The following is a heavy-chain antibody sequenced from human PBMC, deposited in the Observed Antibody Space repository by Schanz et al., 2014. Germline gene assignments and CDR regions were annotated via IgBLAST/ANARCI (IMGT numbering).Heavy chain of an antibody. V-gene: IGHV1-46*01. J-gene: IGHJ4*02. D-gene: IGHD4-17*01. CDR3: ARGYGDSPTDF. CDR1: GYSFTTYF. Sequence: QVHLMQSGAEAKKPGASVKVSCKAFGYSFTTYFIHWVRLAPGQGFEWMGLISPSGGSTSYAQKFQGRVTMTRDTSTSTVFMELSGLTSEDTAVYYCARGYGDSPTDFWGQGTLVTVSS. CDR2: ISPSGGST.